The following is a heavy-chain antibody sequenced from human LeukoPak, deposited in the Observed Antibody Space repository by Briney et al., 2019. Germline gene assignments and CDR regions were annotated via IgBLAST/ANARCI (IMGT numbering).Heavy chain of an antibody. CDR1: GYSENYYG. V-gene: IGHV1-18*01. J-gene: IGHJ4*02. D-gene: IGHD2-8*01. CDR2: ISAQDGQT. CDR3: AGSLGYCTSNVCYLKY. Sequence: ASVRVSCKTSGYSENYYGITWVRQVAGQGLDWMGWISAQDGQTEYAPNSQDRVTMTTDTYTNTAYMELRSLRSDDTAVYYCAGSLGYCTSNVCYLKYWGQGTLVTVSS.